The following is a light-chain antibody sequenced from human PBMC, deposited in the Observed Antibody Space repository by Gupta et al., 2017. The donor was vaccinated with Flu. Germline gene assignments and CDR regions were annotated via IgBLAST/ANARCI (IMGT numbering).Light chain of an antibody. CDR2: LGS. J-gene: IGKJ2*01. CDR1: QSLLHRNGFNY. Sequence: VMTQSPLSLSVTPGEPASISCRSSQSLLHRNGFNYLDWYLQRPGQSPQLLISLGSNRASGVPDRFRGRGSGTDFTLTISRVEAEDVGIYYCMQGVQTLPYTFGQGTKLQIK. V-gene: IGKV2-28*01. CDR3: MQGVQTLPYT.